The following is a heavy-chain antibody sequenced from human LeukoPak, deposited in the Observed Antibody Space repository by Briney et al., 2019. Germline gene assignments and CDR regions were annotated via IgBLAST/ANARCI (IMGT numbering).Heavy chain of an antibody. CDR2: IKQDGSEK. CDR1: GFTFSNYW. V-gene: IGHV3-7*01. J-gene: IGHJ4*02. Sequence: GGSLRLSCAASGFTFSNYWMTWVRQAPGKGLEWVANIKQDGSEKYYVDSVKGRVTISRDNAENSLFLQMNSLRAEDTAVYYCARDRYSSYWGQGTLVTVSS. CDR3: ARDRYSSY. D-gene: IGHD6-19*01.